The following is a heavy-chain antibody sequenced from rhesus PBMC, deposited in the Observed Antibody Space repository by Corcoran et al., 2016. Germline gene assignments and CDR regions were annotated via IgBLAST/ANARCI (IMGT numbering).Heavy chain of an antibody. D-gene: IGHD1-44*01. CDR2: IFVSGGSN. Sequence: QAQLPESGPGLVKPSETLSLTCAAAGYPVSSGYYWAWSLQPPGTGLEWIGSIFVSGGSNYLNPSLKRRVTLSVDTSKNQFALNLSSVTAADTAVYYCARDPNSLVYGLDTWGQGVVVTVSS. CDR1: GYPVSSGYY. CDR3: ARDPNSLVYGLDT. J-gene: IGHJ6*01. V-gene: IGHV4S14*01.